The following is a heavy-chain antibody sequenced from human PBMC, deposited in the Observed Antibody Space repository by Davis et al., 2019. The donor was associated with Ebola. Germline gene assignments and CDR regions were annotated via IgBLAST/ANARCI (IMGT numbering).Heavy chain of an antibody. CDR1: GFTFSSYA. J-gene: IGHJ5*02. D-gene: IGHD6-19*01. V-gene: IGHV3-23*01. CDR3: AKDPSIAVAGNWFDP. Sequence: GGSLRLSCAASGFTFSSYAMSWVRQAPGKGLEWVSATSGSGGSTYYADSVKGRFTISRDNSKNTLYLQMNSLRAEDTAVYYCAKDPSIAVAGNWFDPWGQGTLVTVSS. CDR2: TSGSGGST.